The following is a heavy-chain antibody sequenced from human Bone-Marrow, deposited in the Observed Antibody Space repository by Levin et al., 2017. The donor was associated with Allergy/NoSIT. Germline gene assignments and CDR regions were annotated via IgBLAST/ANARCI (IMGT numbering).Heavy chain of an antibody. D-gene: IGHD2-2*01. J-gene: IGHJ4*02. CDR2: IKQDGSDK. V-gene: IGHV3-7*01. CDR1: GFSFSTYS. Sequence: RPGGSLRLSCAASGFSFSTYSMSWVRQAPGKGLEWVANIKQDGSDKNYVDSVKGRFTISRDNAENSLYLQMDSLRAEDTAVYYCARGMTYHIYWGQGTLVTVSS. CDR3: ARGMTYHIY.